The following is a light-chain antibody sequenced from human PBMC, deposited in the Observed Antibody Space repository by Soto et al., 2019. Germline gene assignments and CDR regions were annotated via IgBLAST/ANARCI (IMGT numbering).Light chain of an antibody. CDR2: EVS. CDR1: YSDIGAYNY. J-gene: IGLJ1*01. CDR3: AGWDGSLKGFV. V-gene: IGLV2-8*01. Sequence: QSVLTRPPSASGSPGQSVTIPCTGTYSDIGAYNYVSWYQQRPGEAPKLIIYEVSKRPSGVPDRFSGSKSGTSASLVISGLQSEDEAEYFCAGWDGSLKGFVFGTGTKV.